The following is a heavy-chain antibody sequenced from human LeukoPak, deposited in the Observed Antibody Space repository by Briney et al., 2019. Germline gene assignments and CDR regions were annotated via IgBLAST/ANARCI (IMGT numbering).Heavy chain of an antibody. Sequence: PSETLSLTCAVYGGSFSGYYWSWIRHPPGKGLEWIGEINHSGSTNYNPSLKSRVTISVDTSKNQFSLKLSSVTAADTAVYFCARGRVSSSSWSSTYYYYFYMDVWGKGTTVTVSS. D-gene: IGHD6-13*01. V-gene: IGHV4-34*01. J-gene: IGHJ6*03. CDR3: ARGRVSSSSWSSTYYYYFYMDV. CDR2: INHSGST. CDR1: GGSFSGYY.